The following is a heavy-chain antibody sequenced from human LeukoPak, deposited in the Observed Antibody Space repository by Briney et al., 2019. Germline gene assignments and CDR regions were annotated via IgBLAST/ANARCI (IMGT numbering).Heavy chain of an antibody. V-gene: IGHV3-20*04. J-gene: IGHJ6*03. D-gene: IGHD1-1*01. Sequence: ASLILSCAASGFTFDDYGMSWVRQAPGKGLEWVSGINWNGGSTGYADSVKGRFTISRDNAKNSLYLQMNSLRAEDTALYYCARAQLEGDYYYYYMDVWGKGNTVTVSS. CDR2: INWNGGST. CDR3: ARAQLEGDYYYYYMDV. CDR1: GFTFDDYG.